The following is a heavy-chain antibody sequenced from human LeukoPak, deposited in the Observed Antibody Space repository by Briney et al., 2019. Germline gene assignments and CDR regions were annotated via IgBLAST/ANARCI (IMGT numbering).Heavy chain of an antibody. CDR3: ARDLEDIVVVPAAIPPNYYYYGMDV. J-gene: IGHJ6*02. V-gene: IGHV1-18*01. CDR2: ISAYNGNT. Sequence: ASVKVSRMASGYTFTSYGISWVRQAPGQGLEWMGWISAYNGNTNYAQKLQGRVTMTTDTSTSTAYMELRSLRSDDTAVYYCARDLEDIVVVPAAIPPNYYYYGMDVWGQGTTVTVSS. CDR1: GYTFTSYG. D-gene: IGHD2-2*01.